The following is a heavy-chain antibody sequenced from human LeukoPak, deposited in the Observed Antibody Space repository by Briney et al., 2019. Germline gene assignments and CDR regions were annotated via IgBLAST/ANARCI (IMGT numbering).Heavy chain of an antibody. V-gene: IGHV4-39*07. Sequence: SETLSLTCTVSGGSISSRSYYWGWIRQPPGKGLEWIGSIYYSGSNYYNPSLKSRVTISVDKSKNQFSLKLSSVTAADTAVYYCAGRNDYYYYMDVWGKGTTVTVSS. CDR2: IYYSGSN. CDR1: GGSISSRSYY. CDR3: AGRNDYYYYMDV. J-gene: IGHJ6*03.